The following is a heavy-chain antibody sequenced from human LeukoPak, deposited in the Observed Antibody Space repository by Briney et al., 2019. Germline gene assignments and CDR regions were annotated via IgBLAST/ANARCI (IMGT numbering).Heavy chain of an antibody. V-gene: IGHV4-38-2*02. D-gene: IGHD3-10*01. CDR3: ARGLYGSDPNWFDP. J-gene: IGHJ5*02. CDR1: GYSISSGYY. CDR2: IYHSGST. Sequence: SETLSLTCTVSGYSISSGYYWGWIRRPPGKGLEWIGSIYHSGSTNYNPSLQSRVTISIGTSKNQFSLKLTSVTAADTAVYYCARGLYGSDPNWFDPWGQGTLVTVSS.